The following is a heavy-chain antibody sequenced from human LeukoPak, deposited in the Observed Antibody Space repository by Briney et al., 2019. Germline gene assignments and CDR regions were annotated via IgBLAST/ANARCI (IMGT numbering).Heavy chain of an antibody. D-gene: IGHD3-22*01. V-gene: IGHV4-39*02. Sequence: SETLSLTCTVSGGSISRSSYYWGWIRQPPGKGLEWIGSIYYSGSTYYNPSLKSRVTISVDTSKNQFSLKLSSVTAADTAVYYCAREYDSSGFFDYWGQGTLVTVSS. J-gene: IGHJ4*02. CDR1: GGSISRSSYY. CDR2: IYYSGST. CDR3: AREYDSSGFFDY.